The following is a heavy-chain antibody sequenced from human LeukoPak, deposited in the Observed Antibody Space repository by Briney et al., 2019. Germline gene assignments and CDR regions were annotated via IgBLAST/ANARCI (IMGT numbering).Heavy chain of an antibody. Sequence: GGSLRLSCAASGFTFSSYAMSWVRQAPGKGLEWVSAISGSGGSTYYADSVKGRFTISRDNSKNTLYLQIKSLRAEDTAVYCCAKENKVDYFDYWGQGTLVTVSS. CDR3: AKENKVDYFDY. J-gene: IGHJ4*02. CDR1: GFTFSSYA. CDR2: ISGSGGST. V-gene: IGHV3-23*01. D-gene: IGHD5-12*01.